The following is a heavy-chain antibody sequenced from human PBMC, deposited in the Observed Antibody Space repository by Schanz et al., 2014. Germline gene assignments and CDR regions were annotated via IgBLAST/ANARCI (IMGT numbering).Heavy chain of an antibody. D-gene: IGHD3-16*01. Sequence: QVQLVQSGADVKKPGASVKVSCKASGYTFTGYSMHWVRQAPGQGVEWMGRINPNSGGTNYAQKYQGRVTMTRDTSTSTVYMELTRLTFADTAIYYCARDYDVSKSNLFDSWGQGTLVTVSS. CDR3: ARDYDVSKSNLFDS. V-gene: IGHV1-2*06. CDR1: GYTFTGYS. CDR2: INPNSGGT. J-gene: IGHJ5*01.